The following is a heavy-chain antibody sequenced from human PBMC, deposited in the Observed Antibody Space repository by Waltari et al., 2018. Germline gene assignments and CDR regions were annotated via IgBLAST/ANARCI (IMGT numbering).Heavy chain of an antibody. V-gene: IGHV4-38-2*01. D-gene: IGHD5-12*01. CDR1: GSAINSGYY. Sequence: QVQLQESGPGLVRPSETLSLTCAVSGSAINSGYYWPWIRPPPGQGLEWIATIYHGGDTFYNPSLKSRVTISMDTSKNQFSLKLSSVTAADTAVYHCMRQVLGYCTSAACRRLESWGQGTLVTVSS. CDR2: IYHGGDT. J-gene: IGHJ4*02. CDR3: MRQVLGYCTSAACRRLES.